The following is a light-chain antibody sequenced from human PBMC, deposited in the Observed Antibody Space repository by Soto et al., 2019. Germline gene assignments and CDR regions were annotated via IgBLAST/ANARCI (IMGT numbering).Light chain of an antibody. J-gene: IGKJ1*01. V-gene: IGKV3-20*01. CDR1: QSVSSSY. Sequence: EIVLTQSPGTLSLSPGERVTLSCRASQSVSSSYLAWYQQKPGQAPRLLLYGASRRATGIPDRFTGSGSGTDFTLTISSLEPEDFAVYYGPQHGSSPRTFGQGTKVEIK. CDR2: GAS. CDR3: PQHGSSPRT.